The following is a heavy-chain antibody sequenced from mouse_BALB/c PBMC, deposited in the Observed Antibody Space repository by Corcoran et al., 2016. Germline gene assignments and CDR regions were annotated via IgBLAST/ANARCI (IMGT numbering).Heavy chain of an antibody. CDR3: AREYGNYYAMDY. Sequence: QIQLVQSGPELKKPGETVRISCKASGYTFTTAGMQWVQQMPGKGLKWIGWINTHSGVPKYAEDFKGRFAFSLETSASTAYLQISNLKNEDTATYFCAREYGNYYAMDYWGQGTSVTVSS. CDR2: INTHSGVP. J-gene: IGHJ4*01. CDR1: GYTFTTAG. V-gene: IGHV9-4*02. D-gene: IGHD2-10*02.